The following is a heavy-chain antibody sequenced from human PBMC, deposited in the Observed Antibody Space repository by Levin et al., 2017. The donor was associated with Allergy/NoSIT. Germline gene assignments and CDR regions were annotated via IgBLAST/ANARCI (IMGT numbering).Heavy chain of an antibody. V-gene: IGHV1-69*04. J-gene: IGHJ4*02. Sequence: VASVKVSCKASGGTFSSYAISWVRQAPGQGLEWMGRIIPILGIANYAQKFQGRVTITADKSTSTAYMELSSLRSEDTAVYYCADGSGSYPFDYWGQGTLVTVSS. CDR3: ADGSGSYPFDY. CDR1: GGTFSSYA. CDR2: IIPILGIA. D-gene: IGHD3-10*01.